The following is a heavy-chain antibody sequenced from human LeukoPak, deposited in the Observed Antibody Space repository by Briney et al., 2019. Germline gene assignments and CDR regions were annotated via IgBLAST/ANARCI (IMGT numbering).Heavy chain of an antibody. Sequence: GGSLRLSCAASGFTFSSYAMHWVRQAPGKGLEWVAVISYDGSNKYYADSVKGRFTISRDNSKNTLYLQMNSLRAEDTAVYYCARDADYSNYEYYFDYWGQGTLVTVSS. V-gene: IGHV3-30*04. CDR2: ISYDGSNK. D-gene: IGHD4-11*01. J-gene: IGHJ4*02. CDR3: ARDADYSNYEYYFDY. CDR1: GFTFSSYA.